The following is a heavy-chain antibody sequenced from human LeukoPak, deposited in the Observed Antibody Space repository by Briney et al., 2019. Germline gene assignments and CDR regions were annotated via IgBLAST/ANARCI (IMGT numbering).Heavy chain of an antibody. Sequence: GRSLRLPCAASGFTFSSYAMHWVRQAPGKGLEWVAVISYDGSNKYYADSVKGRFTISRDNSKNTLYLQMNSLRAEDTAVYYCARDNWNYLDYWGQGTLVTVSS. D-gene: IGHD1-20*01. J-gene: IGHJ4*02. CDR1: GFTFSSYA. CDR3: ARDNWNYLDY. CDR2: ISYDGSNK. V-gene: IGHV3-30-3*01.